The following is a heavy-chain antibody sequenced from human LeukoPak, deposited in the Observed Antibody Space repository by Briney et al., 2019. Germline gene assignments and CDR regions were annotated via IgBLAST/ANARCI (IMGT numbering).Heavy chain of an antibody. D-gene: IGHD1-26*01. V-gene: IGHV3-23*01. CDR3: ARGSGSDGMDV. CDR2: ISGSGGST. CDR1: GCTFSSYA. Sequence: GGSLRLSCAASGCTFSSYAMSWVRQAPGKGLEWVSAISGSGGSTYYADSVKGRFTISRDISKNTLYLQMNSLRAEDTALYYCARGSGSDGMDVWGQGTTVTVSS. J-gene: IGHJ6*02.